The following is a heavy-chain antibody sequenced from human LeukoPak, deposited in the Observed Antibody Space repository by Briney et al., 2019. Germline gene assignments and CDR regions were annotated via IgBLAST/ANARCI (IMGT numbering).Heavy chain of an antibody. D-gene: IGHD2-21*01. J-gene: IGHJ4*02. CDR3: ARGGVGMYYFDF. Sequence: GGSLRLSCAASGFTVSTIYMTWVRQAPGKGLEWVSVIFSGGNTYYADSVQGRFTISRDNSKNMLYLQMNGLRADDTAVYYCARGGVGMYYFDFWGQGTLVTVSS. CDR1: GFTVSTIY. V-gene: IGHV3-53*01. CDR2: IFSGGNT.